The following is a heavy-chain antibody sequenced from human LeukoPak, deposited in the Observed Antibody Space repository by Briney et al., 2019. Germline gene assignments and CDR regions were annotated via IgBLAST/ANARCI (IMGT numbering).Heavy chain of an antibody. D-gene: IGHD6-13*01. CDR2: IYYSGST. CDR1: GGSISSYY. CDR3: ARFSFSSSDFDY. Sequence: SETLSLTCTGSGGSISSYYWNWIRQPPGKGLEWIGYIYYSGSTNYNPSLKSRVTISVDTSKNQFSLKLTSVTAADTAVYYCARFSFSSSDFDYWGQGTLVTVSS. V-gene: IGHV4-59*01. J-gene: IGHJ4*02.